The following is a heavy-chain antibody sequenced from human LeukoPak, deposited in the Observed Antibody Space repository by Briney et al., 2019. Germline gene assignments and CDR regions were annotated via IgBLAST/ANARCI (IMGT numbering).Heavy chain of an antibody. Sequence: ASVKVSCKASGYTFTSYGISWVRQAPGQGLEWMGWISAYNGNTNYAQKLQGRVTMTTDTSTSTAYMELRSLRSDDTAVYYCVRCLGYCSSTSCYVGRCFDYWGQGTLVTVSS. CDR1: GYTFTSYG. V-gene: IGHV1-18*01. J-gene: IGHJ4*02. CDR2: ISAYNGNT. D-gene: IGHD2-2*01. CDR3: VRCLGYCSSTSCYVGRCFDY.